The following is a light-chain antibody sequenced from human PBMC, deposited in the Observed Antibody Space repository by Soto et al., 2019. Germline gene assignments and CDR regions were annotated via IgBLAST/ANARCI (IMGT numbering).Light chain of an antibody. Sequence: DIQMTQYPSTLSASVGDRVTITCRASQSVSSYLAWYQQIPGKAPRLLIYDASSLESGVPSRFSGSGFGTEFTLTISDLQPDDFATYYCQQFNSYSPGTFGQGTKVDI. CDR2: DAS. CDR3: QQFNSYSPGT. J-gene: IGKJ1*01. V-gene: IGKV1-5*01. CDR1: QSVSSY.